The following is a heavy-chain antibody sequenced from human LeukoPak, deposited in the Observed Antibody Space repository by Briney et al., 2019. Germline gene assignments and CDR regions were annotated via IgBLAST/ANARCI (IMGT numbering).Heavy chain of an antibody. Sequence: GGSLRLSCAASGFTFSSYWMSWVHQAPGKGLEWVANIKQDGSEKYYVDSVKGRFTISGDNAKNSLYLQMNSLRAEDTAVYYCARDSYIMYDYDSSGYYYFDYWGQGTLVTVSS. V-gene: IGHV3-7*01. CDR2: IKQDGSEK. CDR3: ARDSYIMYDYDSSGYYYFDY. CDR1: GFTFSSYW. J-gene: IGHJ4*02. D-gene: IGHD3-22*01.